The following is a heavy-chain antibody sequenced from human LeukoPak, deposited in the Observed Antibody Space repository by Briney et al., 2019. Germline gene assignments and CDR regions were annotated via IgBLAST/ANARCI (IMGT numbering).Heavy chain of an antibody. CDR3: AKDRSSTWSLDY. CDR1: GFTFSSCG. V-gene: IGHV3-30*18. D-gene: IGHD6-13*01. CDR2: ISYDGSNK. J-gene: IGHJ4*02. Sequence: GRSLRLSWAASGFTFSSCGMHWVRQAPGKGLEWVAVISYDGSNKYYADSVKGRFTISRDDSKNTLYLQMNSLRAEDTAVYYCAKDRSSTWSLDYWGQGTLVTVSS.